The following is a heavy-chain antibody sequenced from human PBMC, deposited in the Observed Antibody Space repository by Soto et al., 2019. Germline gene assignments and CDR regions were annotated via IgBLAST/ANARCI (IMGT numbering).Heavy chain of an antibody. V-gene: IGHV1-46*01. CDR1: GYTFTGYY. CDR2: INPSGGST. Sequence: ASVKVSCKASGYTFTGYYMHWVRQAPGQGLEWMGIINPSGGSTSYAQKFQGRVTMTRDTSASTAYMGLSSLRSDDTAVYYCARDSSGYYYGWFDPWGQGTLVTVSS. D-gene: IGHD3-22*01. J-gene: IGHJ5*02. CDR3: ARDSSGYYYGWFDP.